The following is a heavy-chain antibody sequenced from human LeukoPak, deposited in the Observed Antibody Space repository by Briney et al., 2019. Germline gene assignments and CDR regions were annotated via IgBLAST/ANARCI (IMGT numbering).Heavy chain of an antibody. Sequence: SSETLSLTCTVSGDSISSSIYSWGWIRQPPGKGLEWIGNVFDSGSTHYNPSLKSRVTISVDTSKNLFSLWLSSVTAADTAVYYCARHTRPGHSGYENAFDIWGQGTMVTVSS. D-gene: IGHD5-12*01. CDR3: ARHTRPGHSGYENAFDI. J-gene: IGHJ3*02. V-gene: IGHV4-39*01. CDR1: GDSISSSIYS. CDR2: VFDSGST.